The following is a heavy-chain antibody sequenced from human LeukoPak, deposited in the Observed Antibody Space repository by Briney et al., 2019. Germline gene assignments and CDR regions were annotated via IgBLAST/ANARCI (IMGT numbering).Heavy chain of an antibody. J-gene: IGHJ4*02. V-gene: IGHV3-23*01. CDR1: GFTFTNYA. CDR2: ISNSAGIT. CDR3: ARHRSYNFDY. D-gene: IGHD3-10*01. Sequence: GGSLRLSCAASGFTFTNYAMSWVRQAPGKGLEWVSAISNSAGITYYADSVKGRFTISRDNSKNTLYLQMNSLRAEDTAVYYCARHRSYNFDYWGQGTLVTVSS.